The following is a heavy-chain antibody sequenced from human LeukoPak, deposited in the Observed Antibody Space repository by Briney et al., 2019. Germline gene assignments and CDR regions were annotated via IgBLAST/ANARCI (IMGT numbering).Heavy chain of an antibody. CDR3: ARDTGYGSFFDY. CDR1: GYTFTSYG. Sequence: ASVKVSCKASGYTFTSYGISWVRQAPGQGLEWMGWISAYNGSTNYAQKLQGRVTMTTDTSTSTAYMELRSLRSDDTALYYCARDTGYGSFFDYWGQGTLVTVSS. CDR2: ISAYNGST. D-gene: IGHD5-18*01. J-gene: IGHJ4*02. V-gene: IGHV1-18*01.